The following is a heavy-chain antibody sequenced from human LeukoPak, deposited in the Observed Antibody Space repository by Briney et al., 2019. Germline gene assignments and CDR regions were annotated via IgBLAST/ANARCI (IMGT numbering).Heavy chain of an antibody. D-gene: IGHD3-22*01. J-gene: IGHJ1*01. CDR2: IIPIFGTA. Sequence: SVKVSCKASGGTFSSYAISWVRQAPGQGLEWMGGIIPIFGTANYAQKFQGRVTITADESTSTAYMELSSLRSEDTAVYYCARGVTYYYDSSGYYYPANEYFQHWGQGTLVTVSS. V-gene: IGHV1-69*13. CDR1: GGTFSSYA. CDR3: ARGVTYYYDSSGYYYPANEYFQH.